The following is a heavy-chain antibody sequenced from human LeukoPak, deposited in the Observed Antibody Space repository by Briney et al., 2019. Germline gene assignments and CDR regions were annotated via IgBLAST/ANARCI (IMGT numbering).Heavy chain of an antibody. J-gene: IGHJ4*02. CDR1: GFTVSSNY. Sequence: PGGSLRLSCAASGFTVSSNYMSWVRQAPGKGLEWVSVIYFGGGTYYADSVKGRFTISRDNSKNTLYLQMNSLRAEDTAVYYCARDVGDYYDGSGFVFWGQGTLVTVSS. CDR3: ARDVGDYYDGSGFVF. V-gene: IGHV3-66*01. CDR2: IYFGGGT. D-gene: IGHD3-22*01.